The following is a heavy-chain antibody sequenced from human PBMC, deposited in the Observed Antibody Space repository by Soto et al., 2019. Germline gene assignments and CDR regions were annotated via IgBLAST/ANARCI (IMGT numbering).Heavy chain of an antibody. J-gene: IGHJ4*02. CDR1: GGSIGSGCCY. Sequence: TLSLTCTVSGGSIGSGCCYWSWIRQHPGKGLEWIGYIYYSGSTYYNPSLKSRVTISVDTSKNQFSLKLSSVTAADTAVYYCARGIYYDFWSGYPGYFDYWGQGTLVTVSS. V-gene: IGHV4-31*03. CDR3: ARGIYYDFWSGYPGYFDY. CDR2: IYYSGST. D-gene: IGHD3-3*01.